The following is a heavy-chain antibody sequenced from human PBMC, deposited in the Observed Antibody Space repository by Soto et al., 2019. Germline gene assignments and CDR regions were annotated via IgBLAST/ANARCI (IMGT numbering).Heavy chain of an antibody. CDR2: ISYIGST. D-gene: IGHD6-19*01. CDR3: ARDDSTGGFDF. V-gene: IGHV4-59*01. Sequence: QVQLQESGPGLVKPSETLSLTCSVSGDSISRFYWSWIQQPPGKGLEWIGYISYIGSTNYNPSLQSRVTISADTSKNQFSLKLSSVTAADTAVYYCARDDSTGGFDFWGRGTLVTVSS. J-gene: IGHJ4*02. CDR1: GDSISRFY.